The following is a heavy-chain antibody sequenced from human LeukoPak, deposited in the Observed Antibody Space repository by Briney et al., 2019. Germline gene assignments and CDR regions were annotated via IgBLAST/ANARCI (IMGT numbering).Heavy chain of an antibody. D-gene: IGHD6-19*01. CDR1: GFTFGDYL. Sequence: PGRPLRLSCTASGFTFGDYLMSWFRQAPGKGLEWLGFISGGTTEYAASVKGTFTISRDDSTSIVYLQMDSLTTEDTAVYYCSRGSGWLSVYWGQGTLVTVSS. CDR3: SRGSGWLSVY. CDR2: ISGGTT. J-gene: IGHJ4*02. V-gene: IGHV3-49*03.